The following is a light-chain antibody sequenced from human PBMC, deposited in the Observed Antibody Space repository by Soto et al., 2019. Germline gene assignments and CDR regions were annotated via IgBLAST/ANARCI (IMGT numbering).Light chain of an antibody. CDR2: DAS. J-gene: IGKJ4*01. V-gene: IGKV3D-15*01. CDR1: QSIGNS. CDR3: QQYNNWPLT. Sequence: EIVLNQSPATLSLSPGDRATLSCRASQSIGNSLAWYQHKPGQTPRLLIYDASTRASGIPARFSGSGSGKDFTLTISSLQSEDFAVYYCQQYNNWPLTFGGGTKVDIK.